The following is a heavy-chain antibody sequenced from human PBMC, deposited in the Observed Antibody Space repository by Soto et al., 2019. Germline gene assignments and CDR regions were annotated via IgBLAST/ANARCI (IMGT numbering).Heavy chain of an antibody. Sequence: QLQLQESGPGLVKPSETLSLTCTVSGGSISINNYYWGRIRQPPGKGPEWIGSIYYTGSTYYISSLKRRLTISLDTSTNQYSMRLSSVTAADTAVYYCARHGVNGNHDCWGQGTLITVSS. V-gene: IGHV4-39*01. CDR3: ARHGVNGNHDC. CDR1: GGSISINNYY. J-gene: IGHJ4*02. D-gene: IGHD2-8*01. CDR2: IYYTGST.